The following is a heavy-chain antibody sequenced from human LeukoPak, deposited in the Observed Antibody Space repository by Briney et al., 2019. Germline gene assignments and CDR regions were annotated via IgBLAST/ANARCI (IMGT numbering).Heavy chain of an antibody. Sequence: ASVKVSCKASGYTFTSYGISWVRQAPGQGLEWMGWISAYNGNTNYEPKLQGRVTMTTDTSTSTAYMELRSLRSDDTAVYYCARVRLRVTRFDAFDIWGQGTMVTVSS. J-gene: IGHJ3*02. CDR2: ISAYNGNT. CDR3: ARVRLRVTRFDAFDI. CDR1: GYTFTSYG. V-gene: IGHV1-18*01. D-gene: IGHD2-21*02.